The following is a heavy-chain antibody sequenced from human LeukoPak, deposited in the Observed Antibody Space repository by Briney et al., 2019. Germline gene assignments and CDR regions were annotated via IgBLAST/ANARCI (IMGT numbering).Heavy chain of an antibody. CDR1: GDSISTDYC. Sequence: SETLSLTCTVSGDSISTDYCWTWIRQPPGKGPEWVGTIYNADNTYYNPSLTSGVTISMDTSKNQFSLKVTSATAEDTANYFCASRIDAYKVGHKWDQGLLATVSS. D-gene: IGHD5-24*01. CDR3: ASRIDAYKVGHK. V-gene: IGHV4-38-2*02. CDR2: IYNADNT. J-gene: IGHJ1*01.